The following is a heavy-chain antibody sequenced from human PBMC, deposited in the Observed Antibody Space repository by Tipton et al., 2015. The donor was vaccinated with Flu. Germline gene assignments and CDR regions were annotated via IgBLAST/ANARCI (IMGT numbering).Heavy chain of an antibody. CDR3: AREVINFGGSGFES. V-gene: IGHV4-31*03. D-gene: IGHD3-16*01. CDR1: GGSIGNTNYH. J-gene: IGHJ4*02. Sequence: TLSLTCTVSGGSIGNTNYHWSWIRRHPGKGLEWIAYICYDGNIDYNPSLKSRVTISLDASENQFSLNLSSVTAADTAVYYCAREVINFGGSGFESWDQGTLVTVSS. CDR2: ICYDGNI.